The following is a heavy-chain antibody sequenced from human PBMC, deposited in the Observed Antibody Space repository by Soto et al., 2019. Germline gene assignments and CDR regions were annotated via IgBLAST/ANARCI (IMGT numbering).Heavy chain of an antibody. J-gene: IGHJ4*02. Sequence: ESGGGVVQPGRSLRLSCAASGFRFSSYGMNWVRQSPGKELEWVAVIWYDGSNKFYGNSVKGRFTISRDNSRNTLYLQMNSLRDEDTAVYYCATEGKDDSVKGGFDNWGQGTLVTVSS. V-gene: IGHV3-33*01. CDR3: ATEGKDDSVKGGFDN. CDR2: IWYDGSNK. D-gene: IGHD3-22*01. CDR1: GFRFSSYG.